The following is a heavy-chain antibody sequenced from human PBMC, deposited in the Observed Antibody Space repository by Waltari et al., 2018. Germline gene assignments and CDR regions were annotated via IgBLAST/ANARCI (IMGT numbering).Heavy chain of an antibody. Sequence: QVQLQESGPGLVKPSETLSLTCTVSGGSISSYYWSWIRQPPGKGLEWIGYIYYSWSTHYNPSLKSRVTISVDTSKNQFSLKLSSVTAADTAVYYCARTRGYDFWSGYPFDYWGQGTLVTVSS. V-gene: IGHV4-59*01. J-gene: IGHJ4*02. CDR1: GGSISSYY. D-gene: IGHD3-3*01. CDR3: ARTRGYDFWSGYPFDY. CDR2: IYYSWST.